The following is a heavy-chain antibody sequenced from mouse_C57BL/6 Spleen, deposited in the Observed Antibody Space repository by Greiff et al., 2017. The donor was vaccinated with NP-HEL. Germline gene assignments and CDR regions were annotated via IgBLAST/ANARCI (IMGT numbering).Heavy chain of an antibody. J-gene: IGHJ4*01. CDR3: ARGTVVARAMDY. CDR1: GFTFTDYY. D-gene: IGHD1-1*01. Sequence: EVKLVESGGGLVQPGGSLSLSCAASGFTFTDYYMSWVRQPPGKALEWLGFIRNKANGYTTEYSASVKGRFTISRDNSQSILYLQMNALRAEDSATYYCARGTVVARAMDYWGQGTSVTVSS. V-gene: IGHV7-3*01. CDR2: IRNKANGYTT.